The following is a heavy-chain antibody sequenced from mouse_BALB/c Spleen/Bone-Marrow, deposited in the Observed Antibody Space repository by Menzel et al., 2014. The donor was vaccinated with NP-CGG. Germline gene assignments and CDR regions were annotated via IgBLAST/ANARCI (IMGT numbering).Heavy chain of an antibody. D-gene: IGHD2-14*01. CDR1: GYSFTGYT. Sequence: EVMLVESGPELVKPGASMKISCKASGYSFTGYTMNWVKQSHGKNLEWIGLINPYNGGTSYNQKFKGKATLTVDKSSSTAYMELLSLTSEDSAVYYCARRDYRYDEGVDYWGQGTSVTVSS. J-gene: IGHJ4*01. CDR3: ARRDYRYDEGVDY. CDR2: INPYNGGT. V-gene: IGHV1-18*01.